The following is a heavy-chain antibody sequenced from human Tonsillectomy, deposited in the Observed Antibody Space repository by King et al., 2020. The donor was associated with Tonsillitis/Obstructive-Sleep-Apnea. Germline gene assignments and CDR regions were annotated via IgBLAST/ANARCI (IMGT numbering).Heavy chain of an antibody. D-gene: IGHD6-25*01. CDR2: ISYDGSNK. Sequence: VQLVESGGGVVQPGRSLRLSCAASGFTFSSYGMHWVRQAPGKGLEWVAVISYDGSNKYYADSVKGRFTISRDNSKNTLYLQMKSLRAEDTAGYYCAKDISGVAFDIWGQGTMVTVSS. CDR3: AKDISGVAFDI. CDR1: GFTFSSYG. J-gene: IGHJ3*02. V-gene: IGHV3-30*18.